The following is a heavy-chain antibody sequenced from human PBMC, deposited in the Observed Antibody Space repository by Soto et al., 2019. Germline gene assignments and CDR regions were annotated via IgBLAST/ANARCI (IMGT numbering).Heavy chain of an antibody. J-gene: IGHJ4*02. Sequence: PGGSLRHSFVYAEFTYSGDSINWVSQAPGKGLEWVSYISSSSSTIYYADSVKGRFTISRDNAKNSLYLQMNSLRAEDTAVYYCARGAFYVWGRYRLDYWGQGTLVTVSS. CDR1: EFTYSGDS. CDR2: ISSSSSTI. CDR3: ARGAFYVWGRYRLDY. V-gene: IGHV3-48*01. D-gene: IGHD3-16*02.